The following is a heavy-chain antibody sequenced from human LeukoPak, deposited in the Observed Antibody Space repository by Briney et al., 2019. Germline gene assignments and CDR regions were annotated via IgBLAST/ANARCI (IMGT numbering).Heavy chain of an antibody. CDR3: AKDLPVEVREVGDYYMDV. D-gene: IGHD3-22*01. CDR2: IRYDGSNK. Sequence: GGSLRLSCAASGFTFSSYGMHWVRQAPGKGLEWVAFIRYDGSNKYYADSVKGRFTISRDNSKNTLYLQMNSLRAEDTAVYYCAKDLPVEVREVGDYYMDVWGKGTTVTVPS. J-gene: IGHJ6*03. V-gene: IGHV3-30*02. CDR1: GFTFSSYG.